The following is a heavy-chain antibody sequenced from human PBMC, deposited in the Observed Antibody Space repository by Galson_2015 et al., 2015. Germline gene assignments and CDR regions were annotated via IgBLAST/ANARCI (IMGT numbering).Heavy chain of an antibody. Sequence: SLRLSCAASGFTFSSYAMSWVRQAPGKGLEWVSAISGSGGSTYYADSVKGRFTISRDNSKNTLYLQMNSLRAEDTAVYYCASRGFGELDFDYWGQGTLVTVSS. CDR3: ASRGFGELDFDY. CDR1: GFTFSSYA. J-gene: IGHJ4*02. CDR2: ISGSGGST. V-gene: IGHV3-23*01. D-gene: IGHD3-10*01.